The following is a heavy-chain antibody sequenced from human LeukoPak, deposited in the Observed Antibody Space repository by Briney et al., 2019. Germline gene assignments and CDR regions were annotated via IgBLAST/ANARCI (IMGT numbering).Heavy chain of an antibody. CDR1: GGSFSGYY. CDR2: INHSGST. Sequence: SETLSLTCAVYGGSFSGYYWSWIRQPPGKGLEWIGEINHSGSTNYNPSLKSRVTISVDTSKNQFSLKLSSVTAADTTVYYCASGLRYFDLYYWGQGTLVTVSS. D-gene: IGHD3-9*01. J-gene: IGHJ4*02. V-gene: IGHV4-34*01. CDR3: ASGLRYFDLYY.